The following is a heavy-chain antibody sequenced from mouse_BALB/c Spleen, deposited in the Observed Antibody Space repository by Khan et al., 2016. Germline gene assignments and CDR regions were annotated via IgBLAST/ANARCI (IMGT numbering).Heavy chain of an antibody. D-gene: IGHD4-1*01. Sequence: VQLKESGPGLVKPSQSLSLTCTVTGYSITSDYAWNWIRQFPGNKLEWMGYISYSGSTSYNPSLKSRISITRDTSKNQFFLQLNSVTTEDTATXYCEGGGNWADSWGQGTTLPVSS. CDR2: ISYSGST. J-gene: IGHJ2*01. CDR1: GYSITSDYA. V-gene: IGHV3-2*02. CDR3: EGGGNWADS.